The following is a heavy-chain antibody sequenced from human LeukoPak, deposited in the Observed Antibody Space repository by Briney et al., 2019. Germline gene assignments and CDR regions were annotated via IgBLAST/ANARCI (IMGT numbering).Heavy chain of an antibody. CDR2: ISSSSSSI. CDR3: AREYGTGSYGDY. CDR1: AFTFSSYS. J-gene: IGHJ4*02. Sequence: SAGSLRLSCAASAFTFSSYSMNWDRHAPGHGLEWVSTISSSSSSIYAADSVEGRFTISRDNARKSLYLQMNMRRAEDTAVYYGAREYGTGSYGDYWGQGTLVTVSS. D-gene: IGHD3-10*01. V-gene: IGHV3-21*01.